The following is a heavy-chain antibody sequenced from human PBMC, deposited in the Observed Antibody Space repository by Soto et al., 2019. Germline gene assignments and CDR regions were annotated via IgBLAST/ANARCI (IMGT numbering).Heavy chain of an antibody. CDR3: ARAAVTRLVC. CDR2: IYHSGST. D-gene: IGHD4-17*01. V-gene: IGHV4-30-2*01. CDR1: GGSISSGGYS. J-gene: IGHJ4*02. Sequence: QLQLQESGSGLVKPSQTLSLTCAVSGGSISSGGYSWSWIRQPPGKGLEWIGYIYHSGSTYYNPSPKCPVTISVDRSKNQFCLKLGSVTAAGTAVYYCARAAVTRLVCWGQGTLVSVS.